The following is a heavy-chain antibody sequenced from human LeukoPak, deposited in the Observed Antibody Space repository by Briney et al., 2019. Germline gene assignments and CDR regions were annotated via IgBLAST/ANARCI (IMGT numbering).Heavy chain of an antibody. Sequence: GASLRLSCAASGFTFSTYAMTWVRQSPGKGLEWVSAISGGGGISYYIDSVKGRFTISRDNSKNTLYLQMNSLRAEDTAVYYCAKACSSTTCSPELDYWGQGTLVTVSS. CDR1: GFTFSTYA. V-gene: IGHV3-23*01. CDR2: ISGGGGIS. D-gene: IGHD2-2*01. J-gene: IGHJ4*02. CDR3: AKACSSTTCSPELDY.